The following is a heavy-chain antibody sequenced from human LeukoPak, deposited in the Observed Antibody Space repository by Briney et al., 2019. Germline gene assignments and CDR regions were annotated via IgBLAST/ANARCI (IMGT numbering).Heavy chain of an antibody. V-gene: IGHV5-51*01. CDR3: ARNWGYDAFDI. J-gene: IGHJ3*02. CDR1: GYSFTTHW. CDR2: IYPGDSDT. Sequence: GESLKISCKGSGYSFTTHWIGWVRQMPGKGLEWMGIIYPGDSDTRFSPSFQGQVTISADKSISTAYLQWSSLKASDTAMYYCARNWGYDAFDIWGQGTMVTVPS. D-gene: IGHD7-27*01.